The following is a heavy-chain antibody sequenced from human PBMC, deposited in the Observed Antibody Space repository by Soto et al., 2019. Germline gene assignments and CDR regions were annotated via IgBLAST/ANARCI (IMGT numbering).Heavy chain of an antibody. Sequence: QVQLQESGPGLVKPSQTLSLTCTVSGGTISSGGYYWSWIRQHPGKSLEWIGYIYYSGSTYYNPSLKSRVTISVDTSKNQFSLKLSSVTAADTAVYYCARHYDSSGYNFDYWGQGTLVTVSS. J-gene: IGHJ4*02. CDR3: ARHYDSSGYNFDY. D-gene: IGHD3-22*01. CDR2: IYYSGST. CDR1: GGTISSGGYY. V-gene: IGHV4-31*03.